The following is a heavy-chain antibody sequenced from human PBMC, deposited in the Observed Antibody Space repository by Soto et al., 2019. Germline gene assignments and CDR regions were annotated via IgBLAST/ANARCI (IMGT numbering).Heavy chain of an antibody. D-gene: IGHD3-10*01. CDR1: GFTFSSYA. Sequence: QVQLVESGGGVVQPGRSLRLSCAASGFTFSSYAMHWVRQAPGKGLEWVAVISYDGSNKYYADSVKGRFTISRDNSKNTXYXXMNSVRAEDTAVYYCAREFWFGESTHYYYYYGMDVWGQGTTVTFSS. J-gene: IGHJ6*02. V-gene: IGHV3-30-3*01. CDR3: AREFWFGESTHYYYYYGMDV. CDR2: ISYDGSNK.